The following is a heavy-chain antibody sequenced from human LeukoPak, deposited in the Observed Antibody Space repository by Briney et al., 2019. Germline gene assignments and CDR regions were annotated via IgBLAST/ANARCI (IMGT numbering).Heavy chain of an antibody. J-gene: IGHJ4*02. CDR2: INSDGSST. D-gene: IGHD4-17*01. Sequence: GGSLRLSCAASGFTFSSYWMHWVRQAPGKGLVWVSRINSDGSSTNYADSVKGRFTISRDNAKNTLYLQMNSLRAEDTAVYYCARNADYGDSNPFDYWGQGTLVTVSS. V-gene: IGHV3-74*01. CDR1: GFTFSSYW. CDR3: ARNADYGDSNPFDY.